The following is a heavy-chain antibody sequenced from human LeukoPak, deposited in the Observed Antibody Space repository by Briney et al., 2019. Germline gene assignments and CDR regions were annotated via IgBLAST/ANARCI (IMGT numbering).Heavy chain of an antibody. V-gene: IGHV4-59*08. J-gene: IGHJ3*02. CDR3: ARRSPYLRAFDI. CDR2: IYDSGST. Sequence: SETLSLTCTVSGGSISTYYWSWIRQPPGKGLEWIGYIYDSGSTSYNPTLKSRVTISVDTSKNHFSLKLSSVTAADTAVYHCARRSPYLRAFDIWGQGTMVTVSS. CDR1: GGSISTYY. D-gene: IGHD2-21*01.